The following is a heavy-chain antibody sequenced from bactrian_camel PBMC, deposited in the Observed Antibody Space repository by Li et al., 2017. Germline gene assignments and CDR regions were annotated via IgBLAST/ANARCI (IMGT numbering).Heavy chain of an antibody. Sequence: VQLVESGGGSVQAGGSLRLSCAASGSTFDSGYCMAWYRQIGNEREVVAATGPSNTWYASFVKGRFTLSKDKDKNIQSLQMNNLSPEDTGIYYCVARRHGECYFWANNWSRATWYDHWGQGTQVTVS. CDR3: VARRHGECYFWANNWSRATWYDH. CDR1: GSTFDSGYC. J-gene: IGHJ4*01. CDR2: TGPSNT. D-gene: IGHD8*01. V-gene: IGHV3S55*01.